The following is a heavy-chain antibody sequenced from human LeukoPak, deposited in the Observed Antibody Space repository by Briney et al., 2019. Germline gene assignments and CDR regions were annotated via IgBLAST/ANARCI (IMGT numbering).Heavy chain of an antibody. V-gene: IGHV3-74*01. CDR2: INEDGRNT. CDR1: GFTFSRYW. J-gene: IGHJ4*02. CDR3: AKYYGSGTYATDH. Sequence: GGSLRLSCAASGFTFSRYWMHWVRQAPGKGLVWVSRINEDGRNTYYADSVKGRFTISRDNAKNTMYLQMNSLRAEDTALYHCAKYYGSGTYATDHWGQGTLVTVSS. D-gene: IGHD3-10*01.